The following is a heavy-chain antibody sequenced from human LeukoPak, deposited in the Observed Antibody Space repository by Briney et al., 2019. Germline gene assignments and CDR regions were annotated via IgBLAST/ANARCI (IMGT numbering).Heavy chain of an antibody. J-gene: IGHJ6*03. CDR3: GASTVTVTYYYMAV. CDR1: GGSFSAHA. CDR2: IIPVLGTT. D-gene: IGHD2-21*02. Sequence: SVKVSCKAAGGSFSAHAIIWVRQAPGQGLEWMGGIIPVLGTTNSAQRFQDRLSLTADESTGTASMELTSLRPEDSAVYYCGASTVTVTYYYMAVWGKGTTITVSS. V-gene: IGHV1-69*13.